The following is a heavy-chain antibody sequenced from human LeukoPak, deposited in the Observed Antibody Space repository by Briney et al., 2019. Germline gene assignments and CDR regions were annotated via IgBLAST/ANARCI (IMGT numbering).Heavy chain of an antibody. CDR1: GFTFSSYA. J-gene: IGHJ4*02. V-gene: IGHV3-30-3*01. CDR2: ISYDGSNK. CDR3: AREGPRYEIDY. Sequence: PGRSLRLPCAASGFTFSSYAMHWVRQAPGKGLEWVAVISYDGSNKYYADSVKGRFTISRDNSKNTLYLQMNSLRAEDTAVYYCAREGPRYEIDYWGQGTLVTVSS. D-gene: IGHD5-12*01.